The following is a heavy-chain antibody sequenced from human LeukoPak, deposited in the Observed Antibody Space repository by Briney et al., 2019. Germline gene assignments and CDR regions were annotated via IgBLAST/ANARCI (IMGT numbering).Heavy chain of an antibody. CDR1: GYTFTSYY. CDR3: ARGGGYYDSSGYLIPIGYFDY. D-gene: IGHD3-22*01. J-gene: IGHJ4*02. CDR2: INPSGGST. V-gene: IGHV1-46*01. Sequence: ASVKVSCKASGYTFTSYYMHWVRQAPGQGLEWMGIINPSGGSTSYAQKFQGRVTMTRDMSTSTVHMELSSLRSEDTAVYYCARGGGYYDSSGYLIPIGYFDYWGQGTLVTVSS.